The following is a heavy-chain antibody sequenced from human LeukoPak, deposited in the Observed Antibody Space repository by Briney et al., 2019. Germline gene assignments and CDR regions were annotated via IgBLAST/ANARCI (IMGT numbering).Heavy chain of an antibody. CDR2: IKQDGSEK. V-gene: IGHV3-7*01. Sequence: PGGSLRLSCAASGFTFSSYWMSWVRRAPGKGLEGVANIKQDGSEKYYVDSVKGRFTISRDNAKNSLYLQMNSLRAEDTAVYYCARDVVGATPFDYWGQGTLVTVSS. CDR1: GFTFSSYW. CDR3: ARDVVGATPFDY. D-gene: IGHD1-26*01. J-gene: IGHJ4*02.